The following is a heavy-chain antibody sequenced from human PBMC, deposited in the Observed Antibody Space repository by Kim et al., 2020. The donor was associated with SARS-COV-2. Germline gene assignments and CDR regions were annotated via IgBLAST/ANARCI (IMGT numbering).Heavy chain of an antibody. J-gene: IGHJ4*02. CDR2: INPNSGGT. V-gene: IGHV1-2*02. Sequence: ASVKVSCKASGYTFTGYYMHWVRQAPGQGLEWMGWINPNSGGTNYAQKFQGRVTMTRDTSISTAYMELSRLRSDDTAVYYCARSFGYSYGVGHFDYWGREPWSPSPQ. D-gene: IGHD5-18*01. CDR3: ARSFGYSYGVGHFDY. CDR1: GYTFTGYY.